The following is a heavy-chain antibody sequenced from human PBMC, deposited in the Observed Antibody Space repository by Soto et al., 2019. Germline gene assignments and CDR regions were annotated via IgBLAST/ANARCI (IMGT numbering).Heavy chain of an antibody. V-gene: IGHV1-8*01. J-gene: IGHJ4*02. CDR2: MNPNSGNT. CDR1: GYTFTSYD. CDR3: ARGGKRSCSSTSCYRIDY. D-gene: IGHD2-2*02. Sequence: QVQLVQSGAEVKKPGASVKVSCKASGYTFTSYDINWVRQATGQGLEWMGWMNPNSGNTGYAQKFQGRVTMTRNTSISTAYMELSSLRSEDTAVYYCARGGKRSCSSTSCYRIDYWGQGTLVTVSS.